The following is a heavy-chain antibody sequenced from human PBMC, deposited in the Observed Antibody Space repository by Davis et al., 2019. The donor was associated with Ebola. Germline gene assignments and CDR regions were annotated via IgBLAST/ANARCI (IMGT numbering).Heavy chain of an antibody. CDR1: GYSFTSYW. D-gene: IGHD3-3*02. Sequence: GESLKISCKGSGYSFTSYWISWVRQMPGKGLEWMGRIDPSDSYTNYSPSFQGHVTISANKSISTAYLQWSSLKASDTAMYFCARHFVGKLFGMDVWGQGTTVTVSS. V-gene: IGHV5-10-1*01. CDR2: IDPSDSYT. CDR3: ARHFVGKLFGMDV. J-gene: IGHJ6*02.